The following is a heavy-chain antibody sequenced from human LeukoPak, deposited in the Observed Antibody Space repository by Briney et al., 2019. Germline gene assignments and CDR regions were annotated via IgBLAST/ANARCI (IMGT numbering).Heavy chain of an antibody. V-gene: IGHV4-4*07. J-gene: IGHJ3*02. Sequence: SETLSLTCTVSGGSISSYYWSWIRQPAGKGLEWIGRIYTSGSTNYNPSLKGRVTMSVDTSKNQFSLKLSSVTAADTAVYYCAREKAIVVVPAAPDAFDIWGQGTMVTVSS. CDR2: IYTSGST. CDR3: AREKAIVVVPAAPDAFDI. CDR1: GGSISSYY. D-gene: IGHD2-2*01.